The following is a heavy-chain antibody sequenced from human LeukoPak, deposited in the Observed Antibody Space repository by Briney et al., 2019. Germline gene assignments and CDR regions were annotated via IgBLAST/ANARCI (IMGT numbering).Heavy chain of an antibody. CDR2: INSDGSST. CDR3: ARQTQSSGLEY. CDR1: GFTFSSYW. D-gene: IGHD6-19*01. Sequence: GGSLRLSCAASGFTFSSYWMHWVRQAPGKGLVWVSRINSDGSSTSYADSVKGRFTISRDDAQNSLFLQMNSLRAEDTAVYYCARQTQSSGLEYWGQGTLVTVSS. V-gene: IGHV3-74*01. J-gene: IGHJ4*02.